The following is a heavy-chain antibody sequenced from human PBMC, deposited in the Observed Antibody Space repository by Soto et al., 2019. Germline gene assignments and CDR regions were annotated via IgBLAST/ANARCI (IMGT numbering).Heavy chain of an antibody. D-gene: IGHD1-1*01. J-gene: IGHJ4*02. CDR3: VRDKRTISGIFPGY. V-gene: IGHV3-53*01. Sequence: SLRLSCVGSGFDVTTNCMRWVRQAPGKGLECVSIVCTGGATHYADSMKGRFTISRDRSKNTVHLQMNNVRAEDTAVYYCVRDKRTISGIFPGYWGQGTQVTVS. CDR1: GFDVTTNC. CDR2: VCTGGAT.